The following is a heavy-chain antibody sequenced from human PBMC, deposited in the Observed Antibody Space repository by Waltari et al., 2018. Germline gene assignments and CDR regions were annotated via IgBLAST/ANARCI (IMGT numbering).Heavy chain of an antibody. D-gene: IGHD2-2*01. CDR1: GGSFSGYY. CDR3: ARRLIVVVPAAMRCAGWFDP. V-gene: IGHV4-34*01. J-gene: IGHJ5*02. CDR2: INHSGST. Sequence: QVQLQQWGAGLLKPSETLSLTCAVYGGSFSGYYWSWIRQPPGKGLEWIGEINHSGSTNYNPSLKSRVTISVDTSKNQFSLKLSSVTAADTAVYYCARRLIVVVPAAMRCAGWFDPGGQGTLVTVSS.